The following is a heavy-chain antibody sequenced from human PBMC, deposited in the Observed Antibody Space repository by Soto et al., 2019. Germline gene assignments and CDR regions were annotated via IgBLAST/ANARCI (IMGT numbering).Heavy chain of an antibody. D-gene: IGHD3-3*01. CDR3: ARAGRSIPIFEVPTLAEKGHYYAMEV. J-gene: IGHJ6*02. CDR2: IGTAGDT. Sequence: PGGSLRLSCAASGFTFSSYDMNWVRQATGKGLEWVSAIGTAGDTYYPGSVKGRFTISRENAKNSLYLQMNSLRSEDAAVYYCARAGRSIPIFEVPTLAEKGHYYAMEVWGQGTTVTVSS. CDR1: GFTFSSYD. V-gene: IGHV3-13*01.